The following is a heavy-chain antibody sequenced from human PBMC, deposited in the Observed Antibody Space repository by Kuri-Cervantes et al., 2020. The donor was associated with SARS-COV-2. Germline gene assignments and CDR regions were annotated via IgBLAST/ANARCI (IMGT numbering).Heavy chain of an antibody. J-gene: IGHJ4*02. CDR1: GFSLSTSGVR. CDR3: AHRRVWGTYRLFDY. CDR2: IYWDDDK. V-gene: IGHV2-5*02. Sequence: SGPTLVKPTQTLTLTCTFSGFSLSTSGVRVGWIRQPPGKALEWLALIYWDDDKRYSPSLKSRLTITKDTSKNQVVLTMINMDPADTATYFCAHRRVWGTYRLFDYWGQGTLVTVSS. D-gene: IGHD3-16*02.